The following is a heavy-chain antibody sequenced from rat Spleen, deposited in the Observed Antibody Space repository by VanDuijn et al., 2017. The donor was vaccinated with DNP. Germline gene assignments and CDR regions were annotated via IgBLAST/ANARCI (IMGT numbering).Heavy chain of an antibody. J-gene: IGHJ4*01. CDR1: GFTFNNYW. CDR3: TTLITFMSG. Sequence: VQLVESGGDLVQPGRSLILSCVASGFTFNNYWMNWIRQVPGKGLEWVASITSSGGSTYYPDSVKGRFTISRDNAKNTLYLQMDSLRSEDTATYYCTTLITFMSGWSQGTSVTVSS. V-gene: IGHV5-31*01. CDR2: ITSSGGST. D-gene: IGHD1-1*01.